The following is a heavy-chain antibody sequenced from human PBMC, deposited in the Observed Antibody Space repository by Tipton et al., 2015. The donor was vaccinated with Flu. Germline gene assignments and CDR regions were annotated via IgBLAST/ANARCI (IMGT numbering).Heavy chain of an antibody. J-gene: IGHJ4*02. D-gene: IGHD1-7*01. CDR3: AKGGIGVTGATF. CDR1: GFTFSSYG. Sequence: AASGFTFSSYGMHWVRQAPGMGLEWVAFIRNDGSRESYADSVKGRFTISRDNSKNTLSVEMNNLRTEDTAVYYCAKGGIGVTGATFWGQGTPVTVSS. CDR2: IRNDGSRE. V-gene: IGHV3-30*02.